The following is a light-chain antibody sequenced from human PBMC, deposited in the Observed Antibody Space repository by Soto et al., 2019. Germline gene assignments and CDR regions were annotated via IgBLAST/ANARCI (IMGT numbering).Light chain of an antibody. CDR3: HQLSNLPPHT. CDR2: AAS. Sequence: DIQMTPSPSSVSASVGDRVTITCRVSQSISSYLNWYQQKPGKAPKLLIYAASSLQSGVPSRFSGSGSGTDFTLTISIRGPEDFAVCYCHQLSNLPPHTFGGGTKVDIK. J-gene: IGKJ4*01. V-gene: IGKV1-39*01. CDR1: QSISSY.